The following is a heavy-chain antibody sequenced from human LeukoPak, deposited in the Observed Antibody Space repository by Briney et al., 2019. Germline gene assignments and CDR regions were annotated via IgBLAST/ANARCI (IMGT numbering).Heavy chain of an antibody. Sequence: GGSLRLSCVASGFTFSSYWMHWVRQAPGKGLVWVSRINSDGSSTKCADSVKGRFTISRGNDKNPLYLQMNSLRAEDTAVYYCAALDHGHDYWGQGTLVSVSS. V-gene: IGHV3-74*03. CDR2: INSDGSST. CDR3: AALDHGHDY. CDR1: GFTFSSYW. J-gene: IGHJ4*02.